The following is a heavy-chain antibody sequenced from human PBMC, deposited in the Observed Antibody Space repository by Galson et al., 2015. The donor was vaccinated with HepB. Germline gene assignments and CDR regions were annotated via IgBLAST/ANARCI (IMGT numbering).Heavy chain of an antibody. J-gene: IGHJ4*02. D-gene: IGHD3-22*01. CDR2: IWYDGRRT. CDR1: GFTFDTYG. CDR3: ARRGDTGGYYPFDY. V-gene: IGHV3-33*08. Sequence: SLRLSCAASGFTFDTYGMHWVRQAPGKGLEWVAVIWYDGRRTEYADSVKGRFTISRDTSKNTLNLQMSSLRVDDTAVYYCARRGDTGGYYPFDYWGQGTLVTVSS.